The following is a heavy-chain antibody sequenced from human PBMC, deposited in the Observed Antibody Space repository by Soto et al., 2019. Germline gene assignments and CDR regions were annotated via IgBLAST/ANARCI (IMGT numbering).Heavy chain of an antibody. CDR1: GGTFSSYA. V-gene: IGHV1-69*01. CDR3: ARAPHRGPKAYYFDY. CDR2: IIPIFGTA. Sequence: QVQLVQSGAEVKKPGSSVKVSCKASGGTFSSYAISWVRQAPGKGLEWMGGIIPIFGTANYAQKFQGRVTITADESTSTAYMELSSLRSEDTAVYYCARAPHRGPKAYYFDYWGQGTLVTVSS. J-gene: IGHJ4*02.